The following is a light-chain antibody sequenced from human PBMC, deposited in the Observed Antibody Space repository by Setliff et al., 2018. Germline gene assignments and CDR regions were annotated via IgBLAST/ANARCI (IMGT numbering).Light chain of an antibody. CDR3: FSYARPTSWV. CDR2: DVS. Sequence: QSVLTQPASVSGSPGQSITISCTGTSSDVGAYNYVSWYQQHPGEVPKLIIYDVSERPSGVSHRFSGSKSGNTASLTISGLQAEDEADYYCFSYARPTSWVFGGGTQLTVL. CDR1: SSDVGAYNY. V-gene: IGLV2-14*03. J-gene: IGLJ3*02.